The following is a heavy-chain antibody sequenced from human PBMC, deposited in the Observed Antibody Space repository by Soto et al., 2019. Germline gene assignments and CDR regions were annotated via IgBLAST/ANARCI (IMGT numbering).Heavy chain of an antibody. CDR1: GYTFTSYY. CDR3: ARDKGYYDSSAYEGYFDY. CDR2: INPSGGST. V-gene: IGHV1-46*01. Sequence: QVQLVQSGAEVKKPGASVKVSCKASGYTFTSYYMHWVRQAPGQGLEWMGIINPSGGSTSYAQKFQGRVTMTRDTSTSTVYMELSSLRSEDTAVYYCARDKGYYDSSAYEGYFDYWGQGTLVTVSS. D-gene: IGHD3-22*01. J-gene: IGHJ4*02.